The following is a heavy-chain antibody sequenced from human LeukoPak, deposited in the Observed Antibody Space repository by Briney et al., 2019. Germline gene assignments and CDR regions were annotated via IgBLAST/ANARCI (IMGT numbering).Heavy chain of an antibody. CDR1: GFTFSSYS. V-gene: IGHV3-21*01. Sequence: GGSLRLSCAASGFTFSSYSMNWVRQAPGKGLEWVSSISSSSSYIYYADSVKGRFTISRDNAKNSLYLRMNSLRAEDTAVYYCARGGVTYYYDSSGYPLDYWGQGTLVTVSS. J-gene: IGHJ4*02. CDR2: ISSSSSYI. D-gene: IGHD3-22*01. CDR3: ARGGVTYYYDSSGYPLDY.